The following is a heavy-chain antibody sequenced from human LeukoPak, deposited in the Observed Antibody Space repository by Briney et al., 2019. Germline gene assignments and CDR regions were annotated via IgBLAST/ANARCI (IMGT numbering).Heavy chain of an antibody. CDR3: ARAMITNYYMDV. CDR1: GGSISSYY. CDR2: IYYSGST. D-gene: IGHD1-14*01. Sequence: VQLQESGPGLVKPSETLSLTCTVSGGSISSYYWSWIRQPPGKGLEWIGYIYYSGSTNYNPSLKSRVTISVDTSKNQFSLKLSSVTAADTAVYYCARAMITNYYMDVWGKGSTVTISS. J-gene: IGHJ6*03. V-gene: IGHV4-59*01.